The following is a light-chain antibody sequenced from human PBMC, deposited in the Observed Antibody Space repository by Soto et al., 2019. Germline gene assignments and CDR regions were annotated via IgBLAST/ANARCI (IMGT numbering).Light chain of an antibody. CDR3: QQAYRIPPT. Sequence: DIQMTQSPSSLSASVGDRVTITCRASQGISSWLAWYQQEPGKAPKLLIYAASRLQSGVPSRFSGSGSGTDFTLTISSLQPEDVATYYCQQAYRIPPTFGQGTRLEIK. CDR2: AAS. CDR1: QGISSW. J-gene: IGKJ5*01. V-gene: IGKV1D-12*01.